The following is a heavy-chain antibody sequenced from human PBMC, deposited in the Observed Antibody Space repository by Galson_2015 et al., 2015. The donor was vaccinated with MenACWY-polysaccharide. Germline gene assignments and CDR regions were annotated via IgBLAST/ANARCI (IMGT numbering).Heavy chain of an antibody. CDR1: GFTFSTYT. CDR2: VSDSGATK. CDR3: ANPGRFTSPTSDVDY. J-gene: IGHJ4*02. D-gene: IGHD2-2*01. V-gene: IGHV3-23*01. Sequence: SLRLSCAASGFTFSTYTVSWVRQAPGKGLEWVSGVSDSGATKYYADSVKGRFTISRDNSKNTLYLQMDSLTAADTAVYFCANPGRFTSPTSDVDYWGQGPLLTVTS.